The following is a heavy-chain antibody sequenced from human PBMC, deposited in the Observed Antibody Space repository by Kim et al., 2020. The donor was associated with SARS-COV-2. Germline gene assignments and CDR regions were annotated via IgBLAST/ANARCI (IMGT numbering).Heavy chain of an antibody. D-gene: IGHD3-10*01. J-gene: IGHJ6*01. CDR3: ARGPQSMGRGAIIRRYYG. CDR2: INHSGST. V-gene: IGHV4-34*01. CDR1: GGSFSGYY. Sequence: SETLSLTCAVYGGSFSGYYWSWIRQHPGKGLEWIGEINHSGSTNYNPSLKSRVTISVDTSKNQLSLKLSSVTAADTAVYYCARGPQSMGRGAIIRRYYG.